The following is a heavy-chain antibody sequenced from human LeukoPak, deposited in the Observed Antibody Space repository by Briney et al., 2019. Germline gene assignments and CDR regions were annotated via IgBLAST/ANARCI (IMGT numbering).Heavy chain of an antibody. CDR2: IRYDGSNK. Sequence: GGSLRLSCAASGFTFSSYGMHWVRQAPGKGLEWVAFIRYDGSNKSYSDSVRGRFTFSRDNSKNTLYLQMNSLRVEDAAVYYCAPRVVVIAAPFDYWGQGTLVTVSS. D-gene: IGHD2-21*01. V-gene: IGHV3-30*02. CDR3: APRVVVIAAPFDY. J-gene: IGHJ4*02. CDR1: GFTFSSYG.